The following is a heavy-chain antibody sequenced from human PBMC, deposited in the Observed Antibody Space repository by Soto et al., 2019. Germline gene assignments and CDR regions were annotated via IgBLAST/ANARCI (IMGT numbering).Heavy chain of an antibody. CDR3: ARDRSVFVPSVPNYYYAMDV. D-gene: IGHD2-2*01. J-gene: IGHJ6*02. V-gene: IGHV1-69*12. Sequence: QVQLVQSGAEVKKPGSSVKVSCKASGGTFSNYAISWVRQAPGQGLEWMGGIIPLFGTANFAQRFQGRVTITADESTSTACMELSSLRSDDTAVYYCARDRSVFVPSVPNYYYAMDVWGHGTTVTVSS. CDR1: GGTFSNYA. CDR2: IIPLFGTA.